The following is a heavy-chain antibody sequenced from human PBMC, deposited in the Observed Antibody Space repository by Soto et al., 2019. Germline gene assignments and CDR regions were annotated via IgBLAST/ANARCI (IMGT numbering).Heavy chain of an antibody. J-gene: IGHJ4*02. CDR1: GGSFSGYY. D-gene: IGHD5-12*01. Sequence: SETLSLTCAVYGGSFSGYYWSWIRQPPGKGLEWIGEINHSGSTNYNPSLKSRVTISVDTSKNQFSLKLSSVTAADTAVYYCARATRGYSAHWGQGTLVTVSS. CDR2: INHSGST. V-gene: IGHV4-34*01. CDR3: ARATRGYSAH.